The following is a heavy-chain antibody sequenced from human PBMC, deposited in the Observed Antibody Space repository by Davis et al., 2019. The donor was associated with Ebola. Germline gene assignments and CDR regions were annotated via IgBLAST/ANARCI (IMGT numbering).Heavy chain of an antibody. D-gene: IGHD3-22*01. V-gene: IGHV3-23*01. CDR2: ISGSGDST. Sequence: SLKTPCASSGFTFSNYAMNWVRQAPGKGLEWVSTISGSGDSTYYADSVKGRFTISRDDSKNTLYLQMTSLRAEDTAVYYCAKDRRRDTMIAVVITWIDYWGQGTLVTVSS. CDR3: AKDRRRDTMIAVVITWIDY. J-gene: IGHJ4*02. CDR1: GFTFSNYA.